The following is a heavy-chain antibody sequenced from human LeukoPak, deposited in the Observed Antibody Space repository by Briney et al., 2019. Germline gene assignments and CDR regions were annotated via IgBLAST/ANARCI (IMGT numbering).Heavy chain of an antibody. Sequence: GGSLRLSCAVSGFNFSHYGMHWVRQAPGKGLEWVAIIWYDASNKYYADSVKGRFTISRDNSKNTLYLQMNSLRAEDTAVYYCATGHIVGPNDYWGQGTLVTVSS. J-gene: IGHJ4*02. D-gene: IGHD1-26*01. CDR1: GFNFSHYG. CDR3: ATGHIVGPNDY. V-gene: IGHV3-33*01. CDR2: IWYDASNK.